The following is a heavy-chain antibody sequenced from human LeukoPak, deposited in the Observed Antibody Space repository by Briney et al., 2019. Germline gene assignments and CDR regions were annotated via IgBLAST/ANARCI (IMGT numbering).Heavy chain of an antibody. D-gene: IGHD4-23*01. Sequence: GGSLRLSCAASGFTVSSDYMSWVRQAPGKGLEWVSVIYGGGTTYYADSVKGRFTISRDNSKNTLYLQMNSLRAEDTAVYYCARDILRWKNDYWGQGTLVTVSS. CDR3: ARDILRWKNDY. J-gene: IGHJ4*02. CDR2: IYGGGTT. CDR1: GFTVSSDY. V-gene: IGHV3-66*01.